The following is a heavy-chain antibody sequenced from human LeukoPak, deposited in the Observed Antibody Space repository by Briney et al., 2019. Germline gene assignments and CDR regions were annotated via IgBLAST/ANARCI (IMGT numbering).Heavy chain of an antibody. CDR1: GGSFSGYY. CDR3: ARGWGYYYDSSGYPRAFDI. CDR2: INHSGST. D-gene: IGHD3-22*01. J-gene: IGHJ3*02. Sequence: SETLSLPCAVYGGSFSGYYWSWIRQPPGKGLEGSGEINHSGSTKYNPSLKSRVTISVDTSKNQLSLKLSSVTAADTAVYYCARGWGYYYDSSGYPRAFDIWGQGTMVTVSS. V-gene: IGHV4-34*01.